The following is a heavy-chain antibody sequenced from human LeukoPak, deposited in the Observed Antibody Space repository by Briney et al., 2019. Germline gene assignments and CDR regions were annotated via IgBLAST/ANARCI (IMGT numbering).Heavy chain of an antibody. Sequence: GGSLRLSCAASGFTLSSFWMTWVRQAPGKGLEWVANTNQDGSEKYYVDSVKGRFTISRDNAKNSVYLQMNSLRAEDTAVYYCARDGGVSGYDLLDYWGQGTLVTVSS. CDR2: TNQDGSEK. J-gene: IGHJ4*02. CDR3: ARDGGVSGYDLLDY. D-gene: IGHD5-12*01. V-gene: IGHV3-7*01. CDR1: GFTLSSFW.